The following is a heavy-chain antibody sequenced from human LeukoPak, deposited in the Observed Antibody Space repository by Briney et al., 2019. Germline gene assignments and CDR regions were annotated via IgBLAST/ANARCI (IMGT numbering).Heavy chain of an antibody. V-gene: IGHV3-49*04. J-gene: IGHJ3*02. CDR2: IRKRGYGGTT. D-gene: IGHD3-3*01. CDR1: GFNFYDFV. Sequence: GGSLRLYCTVSGFNFYDFVMRWVRQAPGKGREWVGFIRKRGYGGTTEYPASVEGRFTISRDDSKGIAYLQMNSLKTEDTAVYYCASAEYDFWSGYYPLGGFDMWGQGTVVTVSS. CDR3: ASAEYDFWSGYYPLGGFDM.